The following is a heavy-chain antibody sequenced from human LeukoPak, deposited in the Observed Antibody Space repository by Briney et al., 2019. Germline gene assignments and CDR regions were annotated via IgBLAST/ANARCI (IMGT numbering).Heavy chain of an antibody. Sequence: SGGSLRLSCAASGFTFSSYGMHWVRKAPGKGLEGVAVISYDGSNKYYADSVKGRFTISRDNSKNTLYLQMNSLRAEDTAVYYCAKGGGWGDFDYWGQGTLVTVSS. J-gene: IGHJ4*02. CDR1: GFTFSSYG. V-gene: IGHV3-30*18. CDR3: AKGGGWGDFDY. CDR2: ISYDGSNK. D-gene: IGHD3-10*01.